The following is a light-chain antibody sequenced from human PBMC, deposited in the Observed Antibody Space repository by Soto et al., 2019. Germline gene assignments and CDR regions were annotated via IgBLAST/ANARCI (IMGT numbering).Light chain of an antibody. V-gene: IGKV3-11*01. CDR2: DAS. Sequence: EIVLTQSPAALSLSPGERATLSCRASQSVSTYLAWYQQRPGQAPRLLIYDASNRATGIPARFSGSGSGTDFTLTISSLEPEDFAVYYCQHRDNWPFTFXPGTKVDIK. CDR3: QHRDNWPFT. J-gene: IGKJ3*01. CDR1: QSVSTY.